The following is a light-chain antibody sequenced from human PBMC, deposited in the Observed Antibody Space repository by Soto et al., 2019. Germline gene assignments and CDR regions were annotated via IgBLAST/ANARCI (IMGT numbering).Light chain of an antibody. J-gene: IGLJ3*02. V-gene: IGLV1-47*02. CDR3: AAWDDSLSVNWV. CDR2: SNN. Sequence: QSVLTQPPSASGTPGQRATISCSGSSSNIGSNFVYWYQQLPGTAPRLLIYSNNQRPSGVPDRFSGSKSGTSGSLAISRLRSEDEADYYCAAWDDSLSVNWVFGGGTKLTVL. CDR1: SSNIGSNF.